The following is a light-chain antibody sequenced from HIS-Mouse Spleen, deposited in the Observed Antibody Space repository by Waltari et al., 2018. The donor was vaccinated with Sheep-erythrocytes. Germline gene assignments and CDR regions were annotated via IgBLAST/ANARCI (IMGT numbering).Light chain of an antibody. CDR3: CSYAGSYNHV. J-gene: IGLJ1*01. CDR1: SRAVGGSTY. Sequence: QSALTQPRSVSGSPGQSVTISCTGTSRAVGGSTYVPWYQPHPGKAPKLMIYYVSKRPSGVPDRFSGSKSGNTASLTISGLQAEDEADYYCCSYAGSYNHVFATGTKVTVL. V-gene: IGLV2-11*01. CDR2: YVS.